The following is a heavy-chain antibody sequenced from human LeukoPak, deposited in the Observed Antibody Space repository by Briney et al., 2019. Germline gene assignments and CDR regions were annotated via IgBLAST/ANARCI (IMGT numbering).Heavy chain of an antibody. CDR1: GFSFSDAW. CDR3: ATEYYRNGYNY. J-gene: IGHJ4*02. D-gene: IGHD5-18*01. V-gene: IGHV3-15*05. Sequence: GGSLRLSCAASGFSFSDAWMSWVRQAPGKGLEWVGHIKSNTNGGTTDYAAPVKGRFTISRYDSENTVYLQMNSLRTDDTAIYYCATEYYRNGYNYWGQGTVVTVSA. CDR2: IKSNTNGGTT.